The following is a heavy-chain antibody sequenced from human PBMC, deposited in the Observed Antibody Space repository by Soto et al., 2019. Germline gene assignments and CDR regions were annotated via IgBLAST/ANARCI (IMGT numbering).Heavy chain of an antibody. CDR2: IYYSGST. Sequence: SETLSLTCTVSGGSISSGGYYWSWIRQHPGKGLEWIGYIYYSGSTYYNPSLKSRVTISVDTSKNQFSLKLSSVTAADTAVYYCARQGITMIGGGYFDYWGQGTLVTVSS. D-gene: IGHD3-22*01. J-gene: IGHJ4*02. CDR3: ARQGITMIGGGYFDY. V-gene: IGHV4-31*03. CDR1: GGSISSGGYY.